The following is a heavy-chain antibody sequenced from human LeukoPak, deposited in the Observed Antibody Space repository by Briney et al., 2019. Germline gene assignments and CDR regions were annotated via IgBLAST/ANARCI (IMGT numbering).Heavy chain of an antibody. CDR3: ARALVVVAATQWFDP. D-gene: IGHD2-15*01. V-gene: IGHV1-18*01. Sequence: GASVKVSCKASGYTFTSYGISWVRQAPGQGLEWMGWISAYNGNTNYAQKLQGRVTMTTDTSTSTAYMELRSLRSDDTAVYYCARALVVVAATQWFDPWGQGTLVTVSS. CDR1: GYTFTSYG. CDR2: ISAYNGNT. J-gene: IGHJ5*02.